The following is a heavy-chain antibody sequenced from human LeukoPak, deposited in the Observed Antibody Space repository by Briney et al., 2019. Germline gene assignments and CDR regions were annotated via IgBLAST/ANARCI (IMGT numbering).Heavy chain of an antibody. CDR2: SYYTEST. J-gene: IGHJ4*02. CDR1: GGSVSTYH. V-gene: IGHV4-59*02. D-gene: IGHD5-12*01. Sequence: SETLSLTCTVSGGSVSTYHWGWIRQPPGKGLEWIGYSYYTESTNYNPSPTGRVTISVDMSKNQFSLKLISVTAADTAVYHCARVRGGYDAIDHWGQGTLVTVSS. CDR3: ARVRGGYDAIDH.